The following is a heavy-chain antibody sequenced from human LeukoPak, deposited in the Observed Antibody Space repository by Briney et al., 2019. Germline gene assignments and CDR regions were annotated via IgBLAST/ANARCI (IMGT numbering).Heavy chain of an antibody. CDR2: IYSGGST. J-gene: IGHJ4*02. V-gene: IGHV3-53*01. Sequence: GGSLRLSCAASGFTVSSNSVSWVRQAPGKGLEWVSVIYSGGSTNYADSVKGRFTISRDNSKNTVYLQMSSLRADDTAVYYCARDEVWGQGTLVTVSS. CDR1: GFTVSSNS. CDR3: ARDEV.